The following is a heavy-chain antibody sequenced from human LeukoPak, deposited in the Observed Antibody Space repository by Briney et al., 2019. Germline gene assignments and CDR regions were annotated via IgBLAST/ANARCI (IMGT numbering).Heavy chain of an antibody. CDR2: IRFDGNNE. CDR1: GFTFSTYG. Sequence: GSLRLSCAASGFTFSTYGMYWVRQAPGKGLEWVAFIRFDGNNEYNADSVKGRFTISRDNSKNTLYLQMNSLRTEDTAVYYCAKGSGSDYYSYMDVWGKGTTVTVSS. V-gene: IGHV3-30*02. CDR3: AKGSGSDYYSYMDV. J-gene: IGHJ6*03. D-gene: IGHD6-19*01.